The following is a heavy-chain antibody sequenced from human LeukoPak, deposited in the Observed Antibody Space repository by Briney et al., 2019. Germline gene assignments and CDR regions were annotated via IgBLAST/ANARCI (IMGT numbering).Heavy chain of an antibody. D-gene: IGHD2-2*01. V-gene: IGHV4-31*11. CDR2: IYYSGST. CDR3: ARSTPEGDAFDI. Sequence: PSETLCLTCAVSGGSISSGGYYWSWIRQHPGKGLEWIGCIYYSGSTYYNPSLKSRVTISVDTSKNQFSLKLSSVTAADTAVYYCARSTPEGDAFDIWGQGTMVTVSS. J-gene: IGHJ3*02. CDR1: GGSISSGGYY.